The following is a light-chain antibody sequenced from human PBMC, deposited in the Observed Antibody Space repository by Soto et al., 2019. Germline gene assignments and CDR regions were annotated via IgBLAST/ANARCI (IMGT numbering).Light chain of an antibody. CDR3: QQSYTTPPYS. Sequence: IPMTQSPSSLSASVGDRVTITCRASQSIGKFLNWYQQRPGKAPKLLIYAASSLESGVPSRFTARASGTEFTLTISSLQPEDSATYYCQQSYTTPPYSFGQGTKLEIK. CDR2: AAS. J-gene: IGKJ2*01. CDR1: QSIGKF. V-gene: IGKV1-39*01.